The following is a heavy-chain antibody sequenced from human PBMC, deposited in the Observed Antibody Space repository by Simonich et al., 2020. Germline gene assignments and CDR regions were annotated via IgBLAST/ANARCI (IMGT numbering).Heavy chain of an antibody. CDR1: GFTFSSYA. Sequence: EVQLLESGGGLVQPGGSLRLSCAASGFTFSSYAMSWVRQAPGTGLGWVSAIIGSGGSTYYTDPVKGRFTISRDNSKNTLYLQMNSLRAEDTAVYYRARPLPGIAVAGTPRDFDYWGQGTLVTVSS. CDR2: IIGSGGST. J-gene: IGHJ4*02. D-gene: IGHD6-19*01. CDR3: ARPLPGIAVAGTPRDFDY. V-gene: IGHV3-23*01.